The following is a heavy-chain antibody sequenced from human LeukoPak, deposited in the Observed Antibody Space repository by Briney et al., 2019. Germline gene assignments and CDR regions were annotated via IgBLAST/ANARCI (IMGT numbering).Heavy chain of an antibody. CDR3: ARGFRQQYFGY. D-gene: IGHD6-13*01. CDR2: INAGNGNT. V-gene: IGHV1-3*01. CDR1: GYTFTSYA. J-gene: IGHJ4*02. Sequence: ASVNVSCKASGYTFTSYAMHWVRQAPGQRLEWMGWINAGNGNTKYSQKFQGRVTITRDTSASTAYMELSSLRSEDTAVYYCARGFRQQYFGYWGQGTLVTVSS.